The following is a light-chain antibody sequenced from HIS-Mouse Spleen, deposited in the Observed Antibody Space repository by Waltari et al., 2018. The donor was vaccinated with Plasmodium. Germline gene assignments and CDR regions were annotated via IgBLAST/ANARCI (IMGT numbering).Light chain of an antibody. CDR1: QSVSSN. J-gene: IGKJ4*01. V-gene: IGKV3-15*01. CDR2: GAS. Sequence: EIVMTQSPATLSVSPGERATLSCRASQSVSSNLAWYQQKPGQAPRLLIYGASTRATGIPASVSGSGSGTEFTLTISSLQSEDFAVYYCQQYNNWPPLTVGGGTKVEIK. CDR3: QQYNNWPPLT.